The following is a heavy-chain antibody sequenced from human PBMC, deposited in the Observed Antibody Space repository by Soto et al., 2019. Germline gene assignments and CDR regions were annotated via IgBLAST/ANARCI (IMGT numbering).Heavy chain of an antibody. CDR3: ARLYSTRYNSDGLDV. V-gene: IGHV4-4*02. Sequence: QVQLQESGPGLVKPSGTLSLSCGVSGGSVLSTNWWTWVRQPPGKGLEWIGEIYHSGSTNYNTSPKGRVPISLDKSKNQFSLHLSPMTAADTAVYYCARLYSTRYNSDGLDVWGQGTPVTVS. CDR2: IYHSGST. CDR1: GGSVLSTNW. J-gene: IGHJ6*02. D-gene: IGHD6-13*01.